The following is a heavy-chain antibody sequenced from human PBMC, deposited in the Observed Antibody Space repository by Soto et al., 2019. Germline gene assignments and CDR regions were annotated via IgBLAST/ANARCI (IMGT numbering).Heavy chain of an antibody. D-gene: IGHD2-2*01. CDR2: IYYSGST. V-gene: IGHV4-39*01. CDR1: GASISSSGYY. CDR3: AKVHQQYIWFDP. Sequence: SETLSLTCTVSGASISSSGYYWGWIRQPPGQGLEWVGSIYYSGSTYYNPSLESRVTISVDTSQNQFSLRLSSVTAADTAVYYCAKVHQQYIWFDPWGQGTLVTVSS. J-gene: IGHJ5*02.